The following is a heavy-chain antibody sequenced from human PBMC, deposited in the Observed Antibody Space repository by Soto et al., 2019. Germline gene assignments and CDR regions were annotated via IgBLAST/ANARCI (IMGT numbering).Heavy chain of an antibody. D-gene: IGHD2-15*01. Sequence: QIELVQSGAEVTNSGASVKVSCKTSGYTFAEFYVHWVRQVPGQGLEWMGWINPNTGGTHNAVKFQDRVTMTRDTSIRTAYLELARLRSDDTATYYCARDGNYYTSGEGHWFDPWGQGTLITVSP. J-gene: IGHJ5*02. V-gene: IGHV1-2*02. CDR1: GYTFAEFY. CDR2: INPNTGGT. CDR3: ARDGNYYTSGEGHWFDP.